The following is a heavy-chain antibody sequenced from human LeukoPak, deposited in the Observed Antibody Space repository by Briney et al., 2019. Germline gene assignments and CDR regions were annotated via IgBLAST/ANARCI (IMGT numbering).Heavy chain of an antibody. CDR3: ARDPLGYCSGGSCYLWFDP. J-gene: IGHJ5*02. CDR1: GHTFTGYY. CDR2: INPNSGGT. D-gene: IGHD2-15*01. V-gene: IGHV1-2*02. Sequence: ASVKVSCKASGHTFTGYYMHWVRQAPGQGLEWMGWINPNSGGTNYAQKFRGRVTMTRDTSISTAYMELSRLRSDDTAVYYCARDPLGYCSGGSCYLWFDPWGQGTLVTVSS.